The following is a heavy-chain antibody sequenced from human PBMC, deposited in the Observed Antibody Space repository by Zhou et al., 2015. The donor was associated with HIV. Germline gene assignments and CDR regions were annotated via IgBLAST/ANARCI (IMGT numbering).Heavy chain of an antibody. CDR2: IIPMFGTA. V-gene: IGHV1-69*06. J-gene: IGHJ2*01. Sequence: QVQLVQSGAEVKKPGSSVKVSCKASGGTFNNYGFSWVRQAPGQGLEWMGGIIPMFGTANYAQKFQGRVTITADKSTSTAYLELSSLRYEDTAVYYCAREGWGSWYFDLWGLAPWSLSPQ. CDR1: GGTFNNYG. D-gene: IGHD7-27*01. CDR3: AREGWGSWYFDL.